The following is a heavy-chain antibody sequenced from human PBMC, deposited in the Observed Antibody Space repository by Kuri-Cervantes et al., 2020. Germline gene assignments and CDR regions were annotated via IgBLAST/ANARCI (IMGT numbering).Heavy chain of an antibody. CDR1: GFSLSTSGVG. CDR3: ARSPTGTRSYYYGMDV. V-gene: IGHV2-26*01. J-gene: IGHJ6*02. D-gene: IGHD1-1*01. CDR2: IFSNDEK. Sequence: SGPTLVKPTQTLTLTCTFSGFSLSTSGVGVGWIRQPPGKALEWLAHIFSNDEKSYSTSLKSRLTISKDTSKSQVVLTMTNMDPVDTATYYCARSPTGTRSYYYGMDVWGQGTTVTVSS.